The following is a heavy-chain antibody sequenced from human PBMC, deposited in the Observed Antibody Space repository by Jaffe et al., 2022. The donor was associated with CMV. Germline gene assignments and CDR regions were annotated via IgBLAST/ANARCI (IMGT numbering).Heavy chain of an antibody. CDR2: IYYSGNT. CDR1: GGSISSGRYF. D-gene: IGHD2-2*01. V-gene: IGHV4-39*01. CDR3: ARTLGYCSATSCAEAFDI. J-gene: IGHJ3*02. Sequence: QLQVQESGPGLVKTSETLSLTCTVSGGSISSGRYFWGWIRQPPAKGLEWIGNIYYSGNTYYTPSLKSRVTITADTSKNQVSLRLNSVTAADTAVYYCARTLGYCSATSCAEAFDIWGQGTMVTVSS.